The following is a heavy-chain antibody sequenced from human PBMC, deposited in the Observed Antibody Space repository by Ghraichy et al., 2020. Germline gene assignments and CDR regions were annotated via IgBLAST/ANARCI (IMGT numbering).Heavy chain of an antibody. CDR2: ISSSGGGT. J-gene: IGHJ4*02. CDR1: GFTFSSYD. D-gene: IGHD3-10*01. Sequence: LSLTCAGSGFTFSSYDMSWVRQAPGKGLEWVSGISSSGGGTHYADSVKGRFTVSRDNSKNTLYLQMNSLRAEDTAVYYCAKVTWFREQIPMCDYWGQGTLVTVSS. CDR3: AKVTWFREQIPMCDY. V-gene: IGHV3-23*01.